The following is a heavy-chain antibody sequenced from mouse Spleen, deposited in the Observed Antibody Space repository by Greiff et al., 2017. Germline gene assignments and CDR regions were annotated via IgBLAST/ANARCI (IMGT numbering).Heavy chain of an antibody. CDR2: IHPNSGST. CDR3: ARDYDGSYGVAY. Sequence: ESGAELVKPGASVKLSCKASGYTFTSYWMHWVKQRPGQGLEWIGMIHPNSGSTNYNEKFKSKATLTVDKSSSTAYMQLSSLTSEDSAVYYCARDYDGSYGVAYWGQGTLVTVSA. CDR1: GYTFTSYW. V-gene: IGHV1-64*01. D-gene: IGHD1-1*01. J-gene: IGHJ3*01.